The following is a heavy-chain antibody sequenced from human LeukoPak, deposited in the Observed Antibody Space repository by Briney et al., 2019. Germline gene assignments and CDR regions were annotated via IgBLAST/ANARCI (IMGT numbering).Heavy chain of an antibody. CDR2: IYWDDDE. CDR1: GFSLSTSGVA. CDR3: AHSSVGSSGWSDLDY. Sequence: SGPTLVKPTQTLTLTCTFSGFSLSTSGVAVGWIRQPPGKPLEWLAFIYWDDDERYSPSLRSRLTIIKDTSKNQVVLTMTNMDPVDTATYYCAHSSVGSSGWSDLDYWGQETLVTVSS. J-gene: IGHJ4*02. V-gene: IGHV2-5*02. D-gene: IGHD6-19*01.